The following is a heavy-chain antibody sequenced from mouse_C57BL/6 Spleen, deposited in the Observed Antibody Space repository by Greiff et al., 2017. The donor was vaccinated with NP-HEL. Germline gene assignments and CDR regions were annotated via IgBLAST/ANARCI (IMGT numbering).Heavy chain of an antibody. V-gene: IGHV1-81*01. CDR2: IYPRSGNT. D-gene: IGHD1-1*01. CDR3: ARKDPPNYYGSSYDAY. J-gene: IGHJ3*01. CDR1: GYTFTSYG. Sequence: VQLQQSGAELARPGASVKLSCKASGYTFTSYGISWVKQRTGQGLEWIGEIYPRSGNTYYNEKFKGKATLTADKSSSTAYMELRSLTSEDSAVYFCARKDPPNYYGSSYDAYWGQGTLVTVSA.